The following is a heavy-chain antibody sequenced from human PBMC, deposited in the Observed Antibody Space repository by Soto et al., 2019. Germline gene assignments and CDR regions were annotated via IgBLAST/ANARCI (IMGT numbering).Heavy chain of an antibody. Sequence: EVQLLESGGGLVQPGGSLRLSCAASGFTFSSYAMTWVRQAPGKGLEWVSGISSSGAGTNYAGSVKGRFTISRDNSKNTGYLQMNSLRAEDTAVYYCAKGKLFVGVTIFGMDVWGQGTTVTVSS. J-gene: IGHJ6*02. CDR1: GFTFSSYA. CDR2: ISSSGAGT. D-gene: IGHD1-26*01. V-gene: IGHV3-23*01. CDR3: AKGKLFVGVTIFGMDV.